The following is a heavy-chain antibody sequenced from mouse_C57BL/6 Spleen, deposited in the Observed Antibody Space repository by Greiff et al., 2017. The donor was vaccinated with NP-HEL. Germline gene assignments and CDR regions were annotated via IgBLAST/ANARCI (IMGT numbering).Heavy chain of an antibody. D-gene: IGHD2-2*01. CDR1: GFNIKDYY. CDR3: AREGGDDGEYYFDY. Sequence: VQLQQSGAELVKPGASVKLSCTASGFNIKDYYMHWVKQRTEQGLEWIGRIDPEDGVTKYAPKFQGKATITADKSSNTAYLQLSSLTSEDTAVYDCAREGGDDGEYYFDYWGKGTTLTVSS. CDR2: IDPEDGVT. J-gene: IGHJ2*01. V-gene: IGHV14-2*01.